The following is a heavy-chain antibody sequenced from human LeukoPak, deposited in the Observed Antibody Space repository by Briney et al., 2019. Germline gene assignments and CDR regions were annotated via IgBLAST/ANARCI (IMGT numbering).Heavy chain of an antibody. Sequence: SVKVSCKASGGTFSSYAISWVRQAPGQGLEWMGGIIPVFGTANYAQKFQGRVTITADESTSTAYMELSSLRSEDTAVYYCASLVPADRRGYYYYGMDVWGQGTTVTVSS. D-gene: IGHD2-2*01. CDR2: IIPVFGTA. J-gene: IGHJ6*02. CDR3: ASLVPADRRGYYYYGMDV. CDR1: GGTFSSYA. V-gene: IGHV1-69*13.